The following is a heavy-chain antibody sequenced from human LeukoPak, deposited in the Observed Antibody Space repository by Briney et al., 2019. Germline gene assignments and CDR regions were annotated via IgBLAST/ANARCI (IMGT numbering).Heavy chain of an antibody. J-gene: IGHJ4*02. Sequence: GASVKVSCKASGCTFTGYYMHWVRQAPGQGLEWMGWINPNSGGTNYAQKFQGRVTMTRDTSISTAYMELSRLRSDDTAVYYCARVRRKMSAYYDSSGYYYLTYWGQGTLVTVSS. CDR2: INPNSGGT. CDR1: GCTFTGYY. CDR3: ARVRRKMSAYYDSSGYYYLTY. D-gene: IGHD3-22*01. V-gene: IGHV1-2*02.